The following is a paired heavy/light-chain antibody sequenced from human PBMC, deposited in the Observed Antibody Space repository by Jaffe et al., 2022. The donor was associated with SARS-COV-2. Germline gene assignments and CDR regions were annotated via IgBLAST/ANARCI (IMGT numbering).Light chain of an antibody. J-gene: IGLJ2*01. Sequence: QSALTQPPSASGSPGQSVTISCTGTTSDVGGYNYVSWYQQHPGKAPKLMLYEVTKRPSGVPDRFSGSKSGNTASLTVSGLQAEDEADYYCSSYAGSNNLLFGGGTKLTVL. CDR1: TSDVGGYNY. V-gene: IGLV2-8*01. CDR3: SSYAGSNNLL. CDR2: EVT.
Heavy chain of an antibody. CDR2: ISNGGTLK. CDR1: GFTFIDYH. J-gene: IGHJ6*02. CDR3: AREVRPYYYSYTMDV. V-gene: IGHV3-11*01. Sequence: QVQLVESGGGLVKPGGSLRLSCAASGFTFIDYHMSWIRQAPGKGLEWVSSISNGGTLKNYADSMKGRFTISRDNAKNSLYLQMNSPRAEDTAVYYCAREVRPYYYSYTMDVWGHGTTVTVSS.